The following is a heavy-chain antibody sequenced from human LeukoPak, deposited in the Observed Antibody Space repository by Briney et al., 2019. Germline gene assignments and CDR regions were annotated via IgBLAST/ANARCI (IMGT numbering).Heavy chain of an antibody. CDR1: GFTFSSYS. D-gene: IGHD3-22*01. Sequence: GGSLRLSCAASGFTFSSYSMNWVRQAPGKGLEWVSYISSSSSTIYYADSVKGRFTISRDNAKNSLYLQMNSLRAEDTAVYYCARDPYYYDSSGYYWGQGTLVTVSS. CDR2: ISSSSSTI. J-gene: IGHJ4*02. CDR3: ARDPYYYDSSGYY. V-gene: IGHV3-48*04.